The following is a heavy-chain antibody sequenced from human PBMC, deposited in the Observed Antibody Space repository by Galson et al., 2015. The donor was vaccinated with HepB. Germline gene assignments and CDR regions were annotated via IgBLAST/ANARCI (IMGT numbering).Heavy chain of an antibody. V-gene: IGHV4-31*03. Sequence: TLSLTCNVSGASITNGGYYWTWIRQHPGKGLEWIGYIYSRGSTFYNSSLKSRVTISIDTSKNQFSLELNSVTAADTAVYYCARDTPAAAIYVFDIWGQGTMVTGSS. CDR1: GASITNGGYY. J-gene: IGHJ3*02. CDR3: ARDTPAAAIYVFDI. CDR2: IYSRGST. D-gene: IGHD2-2*01.